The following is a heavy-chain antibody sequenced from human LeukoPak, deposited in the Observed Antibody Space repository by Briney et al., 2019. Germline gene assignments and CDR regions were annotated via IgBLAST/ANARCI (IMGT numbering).Heavy chain of an antibody. CDR2: IYTSGST. J-gene: IGHJ4*02. V-gene: IGHV4-4*07. CDR3: ARENSGSYREFDY. D-gene: IGHD1-26*01. Sequence: PSETLSLTCTVSGGSISSYYWSRIRQPAGKGLEWIGRIYTSGSTNYNASLKSRVSMSVDTSKNQFSLKLSSVTAADTAVFYSARENSGSYREFDYWGQGTLVTVSS. CDR1: GGSISSYY.